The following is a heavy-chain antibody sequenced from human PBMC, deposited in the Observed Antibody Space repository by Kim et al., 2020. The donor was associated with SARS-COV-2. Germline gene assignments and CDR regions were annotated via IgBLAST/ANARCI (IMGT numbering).Heavy chain of an antibody. J-gene: IGHJ6*02. CDR3: ATPQGYSSGWYYGMDV. V-gene: IGHV1-45*02. Sequence: SVKVSCKASGYTFTYRYLHWVRQAPGQALEWMGWITPFNGNTNYAQKFQDRVTITRDRSMSTAYMELSSLRSEDTAMYYCATPQGYSSGWYYGMDVWGQGTTVTVSS. CDR1: GYTFTYRY. CDR2: ITPFNGNT. D-gene: IGHD6-19*01.